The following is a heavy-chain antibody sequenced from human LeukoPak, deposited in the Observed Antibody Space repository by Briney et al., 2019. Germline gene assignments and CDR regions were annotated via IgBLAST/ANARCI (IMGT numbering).Heavy chain of an antibody. Sequence: SVKVSCKVPGYTLTELSTHWVRQAPGKGLEWMGRIVPILGIANYAQKFQGRVTITADKSTSTAYMELSSLRSEDTAVYYCARDVSLTTSWFDPWGQGTLVTVSS. V-gene: IGHV1-69*04. D-gene: IGHD4-11*01. CDR2: IVPILGIA. J-gene: IGHJ5*02. CDR3: ARDVSLTTSWFDP. CDR1: GYTLTELS.